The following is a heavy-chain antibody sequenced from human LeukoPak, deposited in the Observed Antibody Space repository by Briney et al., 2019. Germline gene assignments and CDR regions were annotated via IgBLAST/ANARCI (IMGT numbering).Heavy chain of an antibody. CDR1: GFTFSDYY. V-gene: IGHV3-11*06. D-gene: IGHD5-24*01. J-gene: IGHJ3*02. CDR3: AREEMATTGTFDI. CDR2: ISSSSSYT. Sequence: GGSLRLSCAASGFTFSDYYMSWIRQAPGKGLEWISYISSSSSYTNYADSVKGRFTISRDNAKNSLYLQMNSLRAEDTAVYYCAREEMATTGTFDIWGQGTMVTVSS.